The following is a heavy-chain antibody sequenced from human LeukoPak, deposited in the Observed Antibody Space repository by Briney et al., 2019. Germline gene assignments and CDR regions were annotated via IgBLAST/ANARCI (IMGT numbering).Heavy chain of an antibody. J-gene: IGHJ4*02. CDR1: GFTLSSYW. CDR2: IKQDGSEK. D-gene: IGHD3-22*01. Sequence: PGGSLRLSCAASGFTLSSYWMSWVRQAPGKGLEWVANIKQDGSEKYYVDSVKGRFTISRDNAKNSLYLQMNSLRAEDTAVYYCARVQRYYDSSGYYPLDYWGQGTLVTVSS. CDR3: ARVQRYYDSSGYYPLDY. V-gene: IGHV3-7*01.